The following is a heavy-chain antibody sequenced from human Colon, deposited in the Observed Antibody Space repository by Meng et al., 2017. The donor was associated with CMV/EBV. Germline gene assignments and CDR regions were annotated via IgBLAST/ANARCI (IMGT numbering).Heavy chain of an antibody. CDR2: IYTSGST. CDR3: ARASAWREDYFDY. Sequence: QWQVQESGPGLVTPSETLSLTCTVSGGSISPYCWSWIRQSAAKGLEWIGRIYTSGSTNYNPSLESRVTMSVDTSKNQFSPRVTSVTAADTAVYYCARASAWREDYFDYWGQGTLVTVSS. D-gene: IGHD1-26*01. V-gene: IGHV4-4*07. CDR1: GGSISPYC. J-gene: IGHJ4*02.